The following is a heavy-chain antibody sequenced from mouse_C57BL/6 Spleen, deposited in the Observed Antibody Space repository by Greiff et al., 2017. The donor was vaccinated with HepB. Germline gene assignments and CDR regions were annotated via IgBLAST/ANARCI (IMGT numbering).Heavy chain of an antibody. CDR1: GYTFTDYN. CDR3: ARADWDEIFAY. V-gene: IGHV1-18*01. D-gene: IGHD4-1*01. Sequence: VQLKESGPELVKPGASVKIPCKASGYTFTDYNMDWVKQSHGKSLEWIGDINPNNGGTIYNQKFKGKATLTVDKSSSTAYMELRSLTSEDTAVYYCARADWDEIFAYWGQGTLVTVSA. J-gene: IGHJ3*01. CDR2: INPNNGGT.